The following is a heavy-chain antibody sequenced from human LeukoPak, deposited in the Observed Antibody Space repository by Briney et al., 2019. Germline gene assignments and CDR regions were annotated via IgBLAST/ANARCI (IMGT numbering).Heavy chain of an antibody. CDR1: GFPFSSYG. Sequence: GTSLRLSCAASGFPFSSYGMHWVRQAPGKGLVWVSRSNEDGSTTNYADSEKGRFTISRDNAKNTLYLQMNSLTAEDTAVYYCVRDLGGRSGHWGQGTLVTVSS. V-gene: IGHV3-74*01. CDR2: SNEDGSTT. J-gene: IGHJ4*02. D-gene: IGHD1-26*01. CDR3: VRDLGGRSGH.